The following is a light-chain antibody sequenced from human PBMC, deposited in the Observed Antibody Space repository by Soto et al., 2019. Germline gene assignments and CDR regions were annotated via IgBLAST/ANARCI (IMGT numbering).Light chain of an antibody. CDR2: AAS. CDR1: QGISSY. Sequence: VQMNKSLSGLSASVGDRVTITCRASQGISSYLAWYQQKPGKAPKLLIYAASTLQSGVPSRFSGGGSGTDFTLTISSLQSEDFAVYYCQQYNNWPPITFGQGTLLEI. V-gene: IGKV1-9*01. CDR3: QQYNNWPPIT. J-gene: IGKJ5*01.